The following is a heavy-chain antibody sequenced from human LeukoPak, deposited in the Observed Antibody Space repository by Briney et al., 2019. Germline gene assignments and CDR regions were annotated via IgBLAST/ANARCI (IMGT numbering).Heavy chain of an antibody. CDR2: IYYSGST. CDR1: GGSISSSSYY. J-gene: IGHJ4*02. Sequence: SETLSLTCIVSGGSISSSSYYWGWIRQPPGKGMEWIGSIYYSGSTYYNPSLKSRVTISVDTSKNQFSLKLSSVTAADTAVYYCAKLWFGELSTSDYWGQGTLVTVSS. V-gene: IGHV4-39*07. CDR3: AKLWFGELSTSDY. D-gene: IGHD3-10*01.